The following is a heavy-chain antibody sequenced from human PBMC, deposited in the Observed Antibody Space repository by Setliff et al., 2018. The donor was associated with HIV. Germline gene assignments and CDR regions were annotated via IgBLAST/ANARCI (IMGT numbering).Heavy chain of an antibody. J-gene: IGHJ4*02. Sequence: NPSETLSLTCTVSGGPINTYYWSWIRQPAGKGLEWIGRFYTSGSTNYNPSLKSRVTMSVDTSKNQFSLKLSSVTAADTAVYYCARDRLTYYFDYWGQGILVTVSS. CDR2: FYTSGST. CDR3: ARDRLTYYFDY. CDR1: GGPINTYY. V-gene: IGHV4-4*07. D-gene: IGHD3-22*01.